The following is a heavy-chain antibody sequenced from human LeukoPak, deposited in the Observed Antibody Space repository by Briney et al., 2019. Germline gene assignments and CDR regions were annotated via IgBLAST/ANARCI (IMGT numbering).Heavy chain of an antibody. V-gene: IGHV1-69*05. CDR3: AREENSSPLDY. Sequence: SVKVSCMASGGTFSSYAISWVRQAPGQGLEWMGRIIPIFGTANYAQKFQGRVTITTDESTSTAYMELSSLRSEDTAVYYCAREENSSPLDYWGQGTLVTVSS. CDR1: GGTFSSYA. J-gene: IGHJ4*02. CDR2: IIPIFGTA. D-gene: IGHD6-6*01.